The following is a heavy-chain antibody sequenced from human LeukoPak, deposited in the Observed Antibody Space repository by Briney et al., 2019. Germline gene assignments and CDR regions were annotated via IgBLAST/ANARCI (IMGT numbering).Heavy chain of an antibody. CDR1: GFTFSSYW. Sequence: GGSLRLSCAASGFTFSSYWMSWVRQAPGKGLEWVTNIKEDGSEKDYVDSVKGRFIISRDNAKNSLDLQMNSLRAEDTAVYYCARRKLNWGPLDYWGQGTLVTVSS. CDR3: ARRKLNWGPLDY. J-gene: IGHJ4*02. V-gene: IGHV3-7*01. D-gene: IGHD7-27*01. CDR2: IKEDGSEK.